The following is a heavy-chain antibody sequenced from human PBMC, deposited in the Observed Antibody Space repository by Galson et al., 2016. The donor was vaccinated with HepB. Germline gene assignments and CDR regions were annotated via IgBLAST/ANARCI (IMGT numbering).Heavy chain of an antibody. D-gene: IGHD1-26*01. J-gene: IGHJ5*02. Sequence: SVKVSCKASGYTFSDYFMHWVRQAPGQGLEWMGRINPSGGSTSHAQKFQGRLTMTRDTSTSTVYMELSSLRSEDTAVYYCARDQERWELRSSNWFDPWGQGTLVTVSS. CDR1: GYTFSDYF. CDR2: INPSGGST. V-gene: IGHV1-46*01. CDR3: ARDQERWELRSSNWFDP.